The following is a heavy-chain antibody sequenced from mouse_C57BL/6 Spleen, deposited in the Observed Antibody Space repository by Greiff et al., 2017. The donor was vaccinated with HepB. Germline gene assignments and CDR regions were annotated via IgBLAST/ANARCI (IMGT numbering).Heavy chain of an antibody. V-gene: IGHV1-50*01. J-gene: IGHJ3*01. CDR2: IDPSDSYT. CDR1: GYTFTSYW. CDR3: ARAGLRRSAWFAY. D-gene: IGHD2-4*01. Sequence: VQLQQPGAELVKPGASVKLSCKASGYTFTSYWMQWVKQRPGQGLEWIGEIDPSDSYTNYNQKFKGKATLTVDTSSSTAYMQLSSLTSEDSAVYYCARAGLRRSAWFAYWGQGTLVTVSA.